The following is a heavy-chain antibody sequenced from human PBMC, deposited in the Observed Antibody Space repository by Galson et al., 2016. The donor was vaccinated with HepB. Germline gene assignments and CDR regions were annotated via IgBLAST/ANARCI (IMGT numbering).Heavy chain of an antibody. CDR2: ISGNGDNT. CDR1: GFTFSYYW. J-gene: IGHJ4*02. CDR3: AKHRLGYYDSWSPFDY. V-gene: IGHV3-64D*08. Sequence: SLRLSCAASGFTFSYYWMSWVRQAPGKGLDYVSAISGNGDNTHYADSVRGRFTISRDNSKNTLYLQMSSLRAEDAAIYYCAKHRLGYYDSWSPFDYWGQGTLVTVSS. D-gene: IGHD3-10*01.